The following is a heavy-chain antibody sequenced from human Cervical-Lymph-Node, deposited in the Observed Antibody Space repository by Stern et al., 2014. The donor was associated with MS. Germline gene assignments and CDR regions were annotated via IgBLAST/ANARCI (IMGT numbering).Heavy chain of an antibody. CDR1: GASISRYF. J-gene: IGHJ6*02. CDR3: ARAPYLYDFWSGYPGGMDV. V-gene: IGHV4-59*01. D-gene: IGHD3-3*01. CDR2: IYYSGTT. Sequence: QVQLGQSGPGLVRASETLSLNCSVSGASISRYFWRWIRRSPGKGLEWIGYIYYSGTTTYNPSFESRVTISIDTSKTQFSLKLTSVTAADTAVYYCARAPYLYDFWSGYPGGMDVWGQGTTVTVSS.